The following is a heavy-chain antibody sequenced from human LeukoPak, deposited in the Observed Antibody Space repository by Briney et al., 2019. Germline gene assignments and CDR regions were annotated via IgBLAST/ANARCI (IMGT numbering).Heavy chain of an antibody. CDR2: ISGSGGST. CDR1: GFTFSSYG. D-gene: IGHD4-17*01. Sequence: GRSLRLSCAASGFTFSSYGMHWVRQAPGKGLEWVSAISGSGGSTYYADSVKGRFTISRDNSKNTLYLQMNSLRAEDTAVYYCAKAEGMTTVKIFGYWGQGTLVTVSS. CDR3: AKAEGMTTVKIFGY. V-gene: IGHV3-23*01. J-gene: IGHJ4*02.